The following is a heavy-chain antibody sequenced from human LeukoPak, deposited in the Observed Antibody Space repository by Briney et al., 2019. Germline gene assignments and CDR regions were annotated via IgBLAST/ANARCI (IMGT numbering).Heavy chain of an antibody. CDR2: IDYSGST. D-gene: IGHD6-19*01. J-gene: IGHJ4*02. CDR3: ARGAVAGYFDY. Sequence: PSETLSLTCTGSGGSISSSSYYWGWIRQPPGKGLEWIGSIDYSGSTYYNPSLKSRVTISVDTSKNQFSLKLSSVTAADTAVYYCARGAVAGYFDYWGQGTLVTVSS. CDR1: GGSISSSSYY. V-gene: IGHV4-39*01.